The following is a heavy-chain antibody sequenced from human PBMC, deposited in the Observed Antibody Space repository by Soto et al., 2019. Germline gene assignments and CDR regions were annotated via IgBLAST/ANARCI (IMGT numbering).Heavy chain of an antibody. CDR1: GVTFISYS. D-gene: IGHD2-2*01. V-gene: IGHV3-21*01. CDR2: ISSSSSYI. CDR3: AREYCSSTSCYYYYYYMDV. J-gene: IGHJ6*03. Sequence: GGSLRLSCAASGVTFISYSMNWVRQAPGKGLEWVSSISSSSSYIYYADSVKGRFTISRDNAKNSLYLQMNSLRAEDTAVYYCAREYCSSTSCYYYYYYMDVWGKGTTVTVSS.